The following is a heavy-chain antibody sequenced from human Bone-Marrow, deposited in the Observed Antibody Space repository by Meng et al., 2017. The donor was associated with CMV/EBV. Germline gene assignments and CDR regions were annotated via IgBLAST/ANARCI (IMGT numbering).Heavy chain of an antibody. CDR3: ARDRRHSSGWSEPFDY. V-gene: IGHV4-30-4*08. CDR1: GGSISSGDYY. Sequence: QVQLQESGPGLVKPSXXLSLTCPVPGGSISSGDYYWSWIRQPPGKGLEWIGYIYYSGSTYYNPSLKSRVTISVDTSKNQFSLKLSSVTAADTAVYYCARDRRHSSGWSEPFDYWGQGTLVTVSS. J-gene: IGHJ4*02. CDR2: IYYSGST. D-gene: IGHD6-19*01.